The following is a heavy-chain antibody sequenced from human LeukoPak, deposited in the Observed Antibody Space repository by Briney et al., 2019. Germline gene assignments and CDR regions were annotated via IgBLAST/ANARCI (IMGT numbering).Heavy chain of an antibody. CDR3: AKGDCSSTSCYGAFDI. CDR2: ISGSGGST. D-gene: IGHD2-2*01. V-gene: IGHV3-23*01. Sequence: PGGSLRLSCAASGFTFSSYAMSWVRPAPGKGLEWVSAISGSGGSTYYADSVKGRFTISRDNSKNTLYLQMNSLRAEDTAVYYCAKGDCSSTSCYGAFDIWGQGTMVTVSS. J-gene: IGHJ3*02. CDR1: GFTFSSYA.